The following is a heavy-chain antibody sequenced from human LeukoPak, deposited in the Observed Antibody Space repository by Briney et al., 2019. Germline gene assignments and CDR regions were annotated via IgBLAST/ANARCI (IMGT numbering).Heavy chain of an antibody. CDR1: GFTFSTYS. V-gene: IGHV3-30-3*01. Sequence: PGGSLRLSCAASGFTFSTYSMHWVRDAPGKGLEGVAVISSDGRNIYYADSVKSRFTISRENSKNTLYLQMNSLRAEDMAVYYCARDHIMPSAGEPFDYWGQGTLVTVSS. CDR3: ARDHIMPSAGEPFDY. CDR2: ISSDGRNI. J-gene: IGHJ4*02. D-gene: IGHD3-16*01.